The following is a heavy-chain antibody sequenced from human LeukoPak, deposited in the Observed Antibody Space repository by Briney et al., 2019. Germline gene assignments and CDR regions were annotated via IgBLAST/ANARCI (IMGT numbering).Heavy chain of an antibody. CDR3: AGLPRYNWNEPLDY. Sequence: ASVKVSCKASGYTFTGYYMHWVRQAPGQGLAWMGWINPNSGGTNYAQKFQGRVTMTRDTSINTAYMELSRLTYDDTAVYYCAGLPRYNWNEPLDYWGQGTLVTVSS. D-gene: IGHD1-20*01. CDR1: GYTFTGYY. J-gene: IGHJ4*02. V-gene: IGHV1-2*02. CDR2: INPNSGGT.